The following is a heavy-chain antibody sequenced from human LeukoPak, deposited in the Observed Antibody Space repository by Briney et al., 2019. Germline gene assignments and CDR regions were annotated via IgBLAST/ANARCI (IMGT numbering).Heavy chain of an antibody. V-gene: IGHV3-48*03. CDR1: GFTFGDYA. CDR2: ISSSGSTI. J-gene: IGHJ4*02. CDR3: ARRAGAYSHPYDY. D-gene: IGHD4/OR15-4a*01. Sequence: GRSLRLSCAASGFTFGDYAMHWVRQAPGKGLEWVSYISSSGSTIFYADSVKGRFTISRDNAKNSLYLQMNSLRAEDTAVYYCARRAGAYSHPYDYWGQGTLVTVSS.